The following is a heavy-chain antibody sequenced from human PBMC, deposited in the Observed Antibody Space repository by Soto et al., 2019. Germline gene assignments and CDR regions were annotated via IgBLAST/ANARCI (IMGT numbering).Heavy chain of an antibody. J-gene: IGHJ3*02. V-gene: IGHV1-69*12. D-gene: IGHD1-26*01. CDR1: GGTFSSYA. Sequence: QVQLVQSGAEVKKPGSSVKVSCKASGGTFSSYAISWVRQAPGQGLEWMGGIIPIFGTANYAQKFQGRVTIXVDQSXXTAYMELSSLRSEDTAVYYCARGNSGSYHPDAFDIWGQGTMVTVSS. CDR3: ARGNSGSYHPDAFDI. CDR2: IIPIFGTA.